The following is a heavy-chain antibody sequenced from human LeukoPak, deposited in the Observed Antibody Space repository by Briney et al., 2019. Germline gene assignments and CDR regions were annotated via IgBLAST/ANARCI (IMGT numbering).Heavy chain of an antibody. J-gene: IGHJ4*02. D-gene: IGHD3-9*01. V-gene: IGHV4-39*01. CDR1: VGSITSGSYY. CDR3: ARHTGDYDLLPGYIDY. CDR2: VYYRGST. Sequence: PSETLSLTSTISVGSITSGSYYWGWIRQPPGKGLEWIGSVYYRGSTYYTPSLKSRVTISVDTSKNQFSLNLSSVTAADTAVYYCARHTGDYDLLPGYIDYWVQGTLVTVSS.